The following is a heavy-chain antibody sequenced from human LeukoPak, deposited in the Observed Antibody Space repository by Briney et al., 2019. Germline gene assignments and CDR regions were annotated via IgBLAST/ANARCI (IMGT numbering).Heavy chain of an antibody. Sequence: GESLKISCKGSGYSLTSYWIGWVRQMPGKGLEWMGIIYPGDSDTRYSPSFQGQVTISADKSISTAYLQWSSLKASDTAMYYCASNYYDSSGYEGTDAFDIWGQGTMVTVSS. CDR3: ASNYYDSSGYEGTDAFDI. V-gene: IGHV5-51*01. CDR1: GYSLTSYW. D-gene: IGHD3-22*01. J-gene: IGHJ3*02. CDR2: IYPGDSDT.